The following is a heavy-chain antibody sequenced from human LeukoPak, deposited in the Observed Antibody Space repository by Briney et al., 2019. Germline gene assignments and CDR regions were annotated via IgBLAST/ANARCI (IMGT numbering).Heavy chain of an antibody. V-gene: IGHV3-48*03. CDR2: ISSSGSTI. J-gene: IGHJ4*02. CDR1: GFTLSSYE. CDR3: ASLCSSTSCYEY. Sequence: GGSLRLSCAASGFTLSSYEMNWVRQAPGEGLEWVSYISSSGSTIYYADSVKGRFTISRDNAKNSLYLQMNSLRAEDTAVYYCASLCSSTSCYEYWGQGTLVTVSS. D-gene: IGHD2-2*01.